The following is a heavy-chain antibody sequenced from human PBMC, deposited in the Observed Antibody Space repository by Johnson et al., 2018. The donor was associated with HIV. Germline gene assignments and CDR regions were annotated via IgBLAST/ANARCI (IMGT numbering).Heavy chain of an antibody. D-gene: IGHD3-3*01. Sequence: QEQLVESGGGVVQPGWSLRLSCAVSGFTFSGYGMHWVSQTPGKGLEWVAFIRHDGNNKYYAESMKGRLIISRDNSKNMLYLEMQSLTSEDTAVYYCARGHTWPKSGFDFWGQGTMVTVSS. CDR2: IRHDGNNK. V-gene: IGHV3-30*02. J-gene: IGHJ3*01. CDR3: ARGHTWPKSGFDF. CDR1: GFTFSGYG.